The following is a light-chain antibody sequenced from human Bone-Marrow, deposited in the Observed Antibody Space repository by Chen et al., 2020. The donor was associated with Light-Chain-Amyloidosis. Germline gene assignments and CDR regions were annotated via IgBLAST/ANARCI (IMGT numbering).Light chain of an antibody. J-gene: IGLJ3*02. Sequence: SYVLTQPSSVSVAPGQTATIACGGNNIGSTSVHWYQQTPGQAPLLVVYDDSDRPSGIPERLSGSHSGSTATRTISRVEAGDEADYYWQVWDRGSDRPVFGGGTKLTVL. CDR3: QVWDRGSDRPV. CDR2: DDS. CDR1: NIGSTS. V-gene: IGLV3-21*02.